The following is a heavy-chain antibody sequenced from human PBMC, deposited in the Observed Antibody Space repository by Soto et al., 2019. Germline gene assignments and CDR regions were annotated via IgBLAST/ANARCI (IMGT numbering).Heavy chain of an antibody. D-gene: IGHD3-10*01. CDR1: GGSFSGYY. Sequence: PSETLSLTCAVYGGSFSGYYWSWIRQPPGKGLEWIGEINHSGSTNYNPSLKSRVTISVDTSKNQFSLKLSSVTAADTAVYYCARGQRDYYGSGSYYGRFYFDYWGQGTLVTVSS. V-gene: IGHV4-34*01. CDR3: ARGQRDYYGSGSYYGRFYFDY. CDR2: INHSGST. J-gene: IGHJ4*02.